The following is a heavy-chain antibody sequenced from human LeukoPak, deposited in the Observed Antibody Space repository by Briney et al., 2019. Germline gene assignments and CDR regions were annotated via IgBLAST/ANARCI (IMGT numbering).Heavy chain of an antibody. Sequence: ASVKVSCKASGYTFTGYYMHWVRQAPGQGLEWMGWINPNSGGTNYAQKFQGRVTMTRDTSTSTVYMELSSLRSEDTAVYYCARDLRLLYSGYDRGIDYWGQGTLVTVSS. J-gene: IGHJ4*02. CDR3: ARDLRLLYSGYDRGIDY. V-gene: IGHV1-2*02. CDR1: GYTFTGYY. D-gene: IGHD5-12*01. CDR2: INPNSGGT.